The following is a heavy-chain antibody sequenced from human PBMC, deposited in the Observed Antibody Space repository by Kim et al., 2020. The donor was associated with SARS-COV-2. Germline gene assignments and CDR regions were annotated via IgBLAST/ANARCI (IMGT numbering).Heavy chain of an antibody. CDR3: ARSEITMVRGVKFPFDY. CDR2: ISAYNGNT. D-gene: IGHD3-10*01. CDR1: GYTFTSYG. Sequence: ASVKVSCKASGYTFTSYGISWVRQAPGQGLEWMGWISAYNGNTNYAQKLQGRVTMTTDTSTSTAYMELRSLRSDDTAVYYCARSEITMVRGVKFPFDYWGQGTLVTVSS. J-gene: IGHJ4*02. V-gene: IGHV1-18*04.